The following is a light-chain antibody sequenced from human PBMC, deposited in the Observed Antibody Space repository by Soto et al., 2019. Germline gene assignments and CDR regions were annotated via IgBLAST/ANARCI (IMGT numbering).Light chain of an antibody. J-gene: IGKJ1*01. CDR3: KQYNSLWT. Sequence: DIQMTQSPSTLSASVGDRVTITCRASQSISSWLAWYQQKPGKAPKLLIYKASSLESGVPSRFSGSGSGTEFTITISSRQPDDLPTYYSKQYNSLWTFGQGTKVEIK. V-gene: IGKV1-5*03. CDR1: QSISSW. CDR2: KAS.